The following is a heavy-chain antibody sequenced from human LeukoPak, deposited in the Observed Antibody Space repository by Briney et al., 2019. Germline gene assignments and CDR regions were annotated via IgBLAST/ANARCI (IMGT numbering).Heavy chain of an antibody. CDR2: TYYRSKWYN. V-gene: IGHV6-1*01. CDR1: GDSVSSNSAA. CDR3: ARSPWIQLWYPSGMDV. D-gene: IGHD5-18*01. J-gene: IGHJ6*02. Sequence: SQTLSLTCAISGDSVSSNSAAWNWIRQSPSRGLEWLGRTYYRSKWYNGYAVSVKSRITINPDTSKNQFSLQLNSVTPEDTAVYYCARSPWIQLWYPSGMDVWGQGTTVTVSS.